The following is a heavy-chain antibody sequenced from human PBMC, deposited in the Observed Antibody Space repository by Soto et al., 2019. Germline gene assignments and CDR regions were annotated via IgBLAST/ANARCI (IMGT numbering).Heavy chain of an antibody. CDR1: GFTFSSYS. Sequence: GGSLRLSCAASGFTFSSYSMNWVRQAPGKGLEWVSSISSSSSYIYYADSVKGRFTISRDNAKNSLYLQMNSLRAEDTAVYYCARAYDSSGYLNYWGHGTLVTVSS. CDR3: ARAYDSSGYLNY. CDR2: ISSSSSYI. J-gene: IGHJ4*01. D-gene: IGHD3-22*01. V-gene: IGHV3-21*01.